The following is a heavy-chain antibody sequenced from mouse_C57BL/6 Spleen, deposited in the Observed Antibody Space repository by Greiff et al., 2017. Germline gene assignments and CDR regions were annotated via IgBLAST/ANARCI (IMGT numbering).Heavy chain of an antibody. CDR1: GYSFTGYY. V-gene: IGHV1-43*01. D-gene: IGHD1-1*01. CDR3: ARDYGSSPRYFDV. Sequence: EVMLVESGPELVKPGASVKISFKASGYSFTGYYMHWVKQSSEKSLEWIGEINPSTGGTSYNQKFKGKATLTVDKSSSTAYMQLKSLTSEDSAVYYCARDYGSSPRYFDVWGTGTTVTVSS. CDR2: INPSTGGT. J-gene: IGHJ1*03.